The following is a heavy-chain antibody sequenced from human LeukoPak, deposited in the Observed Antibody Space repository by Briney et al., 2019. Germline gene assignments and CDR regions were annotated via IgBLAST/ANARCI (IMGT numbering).Heavy chain of an antibody. CDR2: IWYDGSNK. D-gene: IGHD3-10*01. CDR1: GFTFSSYG. Sequence: GGSLRLSCAASGFTFSSYGMHWVRQAPGKGLEWVAVIWYDGSNKYYADSVKGRFTISRDNSKNTLYLQMNSLRAEDTAVYYCAKNELLWFGELLIDYWGQGTLVTVSS. CDR3: AKNELLWFGELLIDY. J-gene: IGHJ4*02. V-gene: IGHV3-33*06.